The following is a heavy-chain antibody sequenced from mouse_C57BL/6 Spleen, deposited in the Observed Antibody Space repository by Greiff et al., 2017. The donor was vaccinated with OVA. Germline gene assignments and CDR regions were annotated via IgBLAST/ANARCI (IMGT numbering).Heavy chain of an antibody. Sequence: EVMLVESGGGLVQPGESLKLSCESNEYEFPSHDMSWVRKTPEKRLELVAVINSDGGSTYYPDTMERRFIISRDNTKKTLYLQMSSLRSEDTALYYCAKSYGSSPSYWYFDVWGTGTTVTVSS. CDR2: INSDGGST. V-gene: IGHV5-2*01. D-gene: IGHD1-1*01. J-gene: IGHJ1*03. CDR3: AKSYGSSPSYWYFDV. CDR1: EYEFPSHD.